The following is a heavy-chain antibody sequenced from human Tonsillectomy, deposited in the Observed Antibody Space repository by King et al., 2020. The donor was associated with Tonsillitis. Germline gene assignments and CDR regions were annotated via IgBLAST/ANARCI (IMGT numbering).Heavy chain of an antibody. D-gene: IGHD4-23*01. CDR2: INQNGGEK. Sequence: EVQLVESGGGLVQPGGSLRLSCAVSGLTFSSYWMSWVRQAPGKGLEWVANINQNGGEKYHVDSVKGRFTISRDNAKNSLYLQMNSLRADDTAVYYCARDVTFGGKYWGPGTLVTVSS. CDR1: GLTFSSYW. J-gene: IGHJ4*02. CDR3: ARDVTFGGKY. V-gene: IGHV3-7*03.